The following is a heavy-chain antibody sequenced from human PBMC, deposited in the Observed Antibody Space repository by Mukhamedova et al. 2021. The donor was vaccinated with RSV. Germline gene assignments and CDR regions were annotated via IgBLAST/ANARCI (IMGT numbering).Heavy chain of an antibody. CDR2: INHSGST. Sequence: GEINHSGSTNYNPSLKSRVTISVDTSKNQFSLKLSSVTAADTAVYYCARLAAYYDSWSGYHEKAYYYYGMDVWGQGTTVTVSS. D-gene: IGHD3-3*01. J-gene: IGHJ6*02. CDR3: ARLAAYYDSWSGYHEKAYYYYGMDV. V-gene: IGHV4-34*01.